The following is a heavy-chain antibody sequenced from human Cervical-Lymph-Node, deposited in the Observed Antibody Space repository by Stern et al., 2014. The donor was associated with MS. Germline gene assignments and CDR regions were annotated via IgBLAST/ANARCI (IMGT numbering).Heavy chain of an antibody. J-gene: IGHJ6*02. CDR2: IIPSFGSA. V-gene: IGHV1-69*01. CDR3: ARASQGGPTYYYGVDV. D-gene: IGHD3-16*01. Sequence: VQLVESGAEVKKPGSSVKVSCKASGGIFSRYATTWVRQAPGQGLEWMGGIIPSFGSAAYAQKFQVRLSMTAAESTATVYMGLSSLRSEDAAVYYSARASQGGPTYYYGVDVWGQGTTVTVS. CDR1: GGIFSRYA.